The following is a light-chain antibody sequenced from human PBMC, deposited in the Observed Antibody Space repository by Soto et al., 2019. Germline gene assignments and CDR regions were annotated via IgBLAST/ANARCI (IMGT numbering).Light chain of an antibody. V-gene: IGKV1-9*01. CDR3: QQLNSCT. J-gene: IGKJ1*01. CDR2: AAS. Sequence: DIQLTQSPSFLSASVGDRVTITCRASQGISSYLAWYQQKPGKAPKLLIYAASTLQSGVQARISGSESETEFTLTINSHLSEYFATYYGQQLNSCTFGQGTKVEIK. CDR1: QGISSY.